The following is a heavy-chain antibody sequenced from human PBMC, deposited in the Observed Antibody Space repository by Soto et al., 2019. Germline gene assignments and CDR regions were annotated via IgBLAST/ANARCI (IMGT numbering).Heavy chain of an antibody. CDR3: ARDLGPRIAARPSWFDP. CDR1: GGTFSSYA. D-gene: IGHD6-6*01. CDR2: IIPIFGTA. Sequence: SVKVSCKASGGTFSSYAISWVRQAPGQGLEWMGGIIPIFGTANYAQKFQGRVTITADESTSTAYMELSSLRSEDTAVYYCARDLGPRIAARPSWFDPWGQGTLVTVSS. J-gene: IGHJ5*02. V-gene: IGHV1-69*13.